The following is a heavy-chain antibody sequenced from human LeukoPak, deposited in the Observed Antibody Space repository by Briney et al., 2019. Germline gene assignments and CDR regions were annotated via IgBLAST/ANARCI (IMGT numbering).Heavy chain of an antibody. D-gene: IGHD3-22*01. J-gene: IGHJ4*02. Sequence: GGPLRLSCAASGFTFSSYWMSWVRQAPGKALEWVANIKQDGSEKYYVDSVKGRLTISRDNAKNSLYLQMNSLRAEDTAVYYCARDHHYYDSRASSLYWGQGTLVTVSS. CDR2: IKQDGSEK. CDR1: GFTFSSYW. CDR3: ARDHHYYDSRASSLY. V-gene: IGHV3-7*01.